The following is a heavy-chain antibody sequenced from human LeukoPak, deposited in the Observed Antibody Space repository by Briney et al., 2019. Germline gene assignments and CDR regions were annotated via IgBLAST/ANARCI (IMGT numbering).Heavy chain of an antibody. CDR3: ARASTIGAAGLFDY. CDR2: LYGGGAT. Sequence: PGGSLGLSCAASGFTVSSNYVSWVRQAPGKGLEWVSVLYGGGATFYSDSVKGRFTISRDNSKNTLYLQMNSLTAEDTAIYYCARASTIGAAGLFDYWGQGALVTVSS. J-gene: IGHJ4*02. CDR1: GFTVSSNY. D-gene: IGHD6-13*01. V-gene: IGHV3-53*01.